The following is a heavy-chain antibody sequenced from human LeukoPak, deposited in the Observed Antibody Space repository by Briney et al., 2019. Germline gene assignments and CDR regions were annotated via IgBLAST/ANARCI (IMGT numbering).Heavy chain of an antibody. Sequence: GGSLRLSCAASGFTFSYYGVHWVRQAPGKGLEWVAVISYDGSNKYYADSVKGRFTISGDNSKNTLYLQMNSLRAEDTAVYYCARVGNYYGSGSYYKSFDYWGQGTLVTVSS. CDR1: GFTFSYYG. V-gene: IGHV3-30*03. D-gene: IGHD3-10*01. CDR3: ARVGNYYGSGSYYKSFDY. CDR2: ISYDGSNK. J-gene: IGHJ4*02.